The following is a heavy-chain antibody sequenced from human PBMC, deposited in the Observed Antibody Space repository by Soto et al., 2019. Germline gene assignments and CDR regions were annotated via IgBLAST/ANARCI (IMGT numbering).Heavy chain of an antibody. D-gene: IGHD3-3*01. CDR3: AKGARPNDFWSGYLYYFDY. CDR1: GFTFDDYA. V-gene: IGHV3-9*01. J-gene: IGHJ4*02. Sequence: GGSLRLSCAASGFTFDDYAMHWVRQAPGKGLEWVSGISWNSGSMGYADSVKGRFTISRDNAKNSLYLQMNSLRAEDTALYYCAKGARPNDFWSGYLYYFDYWGQGTLVTVSS. CDR2: ISWNSGSM.